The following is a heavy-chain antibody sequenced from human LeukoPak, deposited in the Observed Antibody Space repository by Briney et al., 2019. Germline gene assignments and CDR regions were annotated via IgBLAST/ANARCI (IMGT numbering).Heavy chain of an antibody. V-gene: IGHV3-53*01. CDR3: AALSTNWLTFEF. J-gene: IGHJ4*02. Sequence: GGSLRLSCAASGFTVSSNYMSWVRQAPGKGLEWVSVIYSGGSTYYADSVKGRFTISRDNSKNTLYLQMNSLRAEDTAVYYCAALSTNWLTFEFWGQGTLVTVSS. CDR2: IYSGGST. CDR1: GFTVSSNY. D-gene: IGHD6-13*01.